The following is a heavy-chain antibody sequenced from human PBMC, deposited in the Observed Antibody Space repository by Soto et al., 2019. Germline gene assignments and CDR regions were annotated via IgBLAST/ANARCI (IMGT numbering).Heavy chain of an antibody. J-gene: IGHJ4*02. CDR2: ISYDGSDI. V-gene: IGHV3-30*18. D-gene: IGHD6-6*01. CDR3: AKSIAPSGYYFDY. Sequence: PGGSLRLSCAASGFSFSSFGMHWVRQAPGKGLQWVAIISYDGSDILYADSAKGRFTISRDNSKNTLYLQMNSLRAEDTAVYYCAKSIAPSGYYFDYWGQGTLVTVAS. CDR1: GFSFSSFG.